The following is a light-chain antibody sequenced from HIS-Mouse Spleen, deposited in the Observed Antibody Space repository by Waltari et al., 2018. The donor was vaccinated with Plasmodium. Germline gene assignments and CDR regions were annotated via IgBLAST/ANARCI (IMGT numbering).Light chain of an antibody. CDR2: GNS. J-gene: IGLJ2*01. CDR1: SSNIGAGYA. CDR3: QSYDSSLSGSV. Sequence: QSVLTQPPSVSGAPGQRVTISCTGSSSNIGAGYAVPWYQQLPGTAPKPPIYGNSNRPSGVPDRFSGSKSGTSASLAITGLQAEDEADYYCQSYDSSLSGSVFGGGTKLTVL. V-gene: IGLV1-40*01.